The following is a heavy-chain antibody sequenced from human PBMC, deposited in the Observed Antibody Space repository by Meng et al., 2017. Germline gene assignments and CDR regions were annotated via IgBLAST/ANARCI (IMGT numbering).Heavy chain of an antibody. J-gene: IGHJ5*02. CDR3: ARDLGDTMVRGVKNWFDP. D-gene: IGHD3-10*01. Sequence: SETLSLTCTVSGGSISSGSYYWSWIRQPAGKGLEWIGRIYTSGSTNYNPSLKSRVTISVDTSKNQFSLKLSSVTAADTAVYYCARDLGDTMVRGVKNWFDPWGQGTLVTGAS. V-gene: IGHV4-61*02. CDR1: GGSISSGSYY. CDR2: IYTSGST.